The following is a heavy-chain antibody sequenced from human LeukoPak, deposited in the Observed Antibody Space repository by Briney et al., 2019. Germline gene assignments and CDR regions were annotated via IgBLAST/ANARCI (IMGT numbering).Heavy chain of an antibody. CDR1: GYTLTELS. V-gene: IGHV1-24*01. Sequence: ASVKVSCKVSGYTLTELSMHWVRQAPGKGLEWMGGFDPEDGETIYAQKFQGIVTMTEDTSTDTAYMELSSLRSEDTAVYYCATAQLPYCSSTSCQYNWFDPWGQGTLVTVSS. D-gene: IGHD2-2*01. CDR3: ATAQLPYCSSTSCQYNWFDP. CDR2: FDPEDGET. J-gene: IGHJ5*02.